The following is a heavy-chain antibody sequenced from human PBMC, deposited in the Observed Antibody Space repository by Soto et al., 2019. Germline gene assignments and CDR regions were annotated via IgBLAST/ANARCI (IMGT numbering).Heavy chain of an antibody. J-gene: IGHJ4*02. CDR2: IKQDGSEK. D-gene: IGHD6-19*01. CDR1: GFTFSSYW. CDR3: ARGVLSDSSGWYFDY. Sequence: GGSLRLSCAASGFTFSSYWMSWVRQAPGKGLEWVANIKQDGSEKYYVDSVKGRFTISRDNAKNSLYLQMNSLRAEDTAVYYCARGVLSDSSGWYFDYWGQGTLVTVSS. V-gene: IGHV3-7*01.